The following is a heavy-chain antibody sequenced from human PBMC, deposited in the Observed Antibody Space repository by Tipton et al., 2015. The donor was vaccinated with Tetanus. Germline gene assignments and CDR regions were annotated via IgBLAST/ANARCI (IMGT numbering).Heavy chain of an antibody. CDR3: AKERPTRGVPVGVSVD. V-gene: IGHV3-23*01. Sequence: SLRLSCAASGFTFSSDAMTWVRQAPGKGLEWVSAISPTGDETYYADSVKGRFTISKDKSSNTLSLQMNNLRAEDTARYFCAKERPTRGVPVGVSVDWGRGTLVTVSS. CDR2: ISPTGDET. J-gene: IGHJ4*02. CDR1: GFTFSSDA. D-gene: IGHD5/OR15-5a*01.